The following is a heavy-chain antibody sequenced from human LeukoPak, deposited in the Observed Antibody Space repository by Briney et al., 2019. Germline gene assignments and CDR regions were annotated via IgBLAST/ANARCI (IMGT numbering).Heavy chain of an antibody. J-gene: IGHJ6*03. V-gene: IGHV3-23*01. D-gene: IGHD2-2*01. CDR1: GFTFSSYA. CDR2: ISGSGGST. CDR3: ARLRYGVVCPSCYLYYYYYYYMDV. Sequence: GGSLRLSCAASGFTFSSYAMSWVRQAPGKGLEWVSAISGSGGSTYYADSVKGRFTISRDNSKNTLYLQMNSLRAEDTAVYYCARLRYGVVCPSCYLYYYYYYYMDVWGKGTTVTISS.